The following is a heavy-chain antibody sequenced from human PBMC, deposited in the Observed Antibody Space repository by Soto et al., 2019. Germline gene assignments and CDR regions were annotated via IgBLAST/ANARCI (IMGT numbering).Heavy chain of an antibody. CDR2: IHYNGNT. J-gene: IGHJ5*02. D-gene: IGHD3-16*02. CDR3: ARVPAMGGVISHWFDP. Sequence: PSETLSLTCTVSNGSISPYYWSWIRQPPGKGLEWIGYIHYNGNTKYNPSLKSRVTISLGTSKNEFSLRLTSVTAADTAVYFCARVPAMGGVISHWFDPWGPGTLVTVSS. CDR1: NGSISPYY. V-gene: IGHV4-59*12.